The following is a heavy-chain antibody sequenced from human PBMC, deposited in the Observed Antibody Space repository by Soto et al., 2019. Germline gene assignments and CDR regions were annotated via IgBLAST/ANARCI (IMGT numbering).Heavy chain of an antibody. D-gene: IGHD3-10*01. CDR2: INSDGSTT. CDR1: GFSFSSYW. J-gene: IGHJ4*02. Sequence: PGGSLRLSCAASGFSFSSYWMHWVRQVPGKGLVWVSRINSDGSTTTYADSVKGRFTISRDNAKNTLSLQMNSLRAEDTAVYFCASWFESYYYWGQGALVTVSS. CDR3: ASWFESYYY. V-gene: IGHV3-74*01.